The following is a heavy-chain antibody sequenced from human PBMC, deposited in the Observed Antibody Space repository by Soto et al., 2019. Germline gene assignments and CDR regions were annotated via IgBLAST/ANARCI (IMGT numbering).Heavy chain of an antibody. V-gene: IGHV3-53*01. CDR2: IYSGGST. Sequence: PGGSLRLSCAASWFTVSSNYMSWVRQAPGKGLEWVSVIYSGGSTYYADSVKGRFTISRDNSKNTLYLQMNSLRAEDTAVYYCARGSTVNYPLDYWGQGTLVTVSS. J-gene: IGHJ4*02. CDR3: ARGSTVNYPLDY. D-gene: IGHD4-17*01. CDR1: WFTVSSNY.